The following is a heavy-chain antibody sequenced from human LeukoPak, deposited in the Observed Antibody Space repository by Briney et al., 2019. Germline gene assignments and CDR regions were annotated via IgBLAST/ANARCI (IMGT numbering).Heavy chain of an antibody. Sequence: KSSETLSLTCTVSGGSVSSGSYYWSWIRQPPGKGLEWIGEINHSGSTNYNPSLKSRVTISVDTSKNQFSLKLSSVTAADTAVYFCARDRQRDDIVAAAGDGMDVWGQGTTVTVSS. CDR1: GGSVSSGSYY. V-gene: IGHV4-61*01. CDR3: ARDRQRDDIVAAAGDGMDV. CDR2: INHSGST. D-gene: IGHD5-12*01. J-gene: IGHJ6*02.